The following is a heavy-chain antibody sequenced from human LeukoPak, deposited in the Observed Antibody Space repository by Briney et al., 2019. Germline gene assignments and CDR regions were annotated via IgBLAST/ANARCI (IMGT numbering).Heavy chain of an antibody. V-gene: IGHV4-30-2*01. CDR3: ARGIYYCDSSGYTNWFDP. Sequence: SETLSLTCTVSGGSMSRYYWSWVRQPPGKGLEWIGYIYHSGSTYYNPSLKSRVTISVDRSKNQFSLKLSSVTAADTAVYYCARGIYYCDSSGYTNWFDPWGQGTLVTVSS. CDR1: GGSMSRYY. D-gene: IGHD3-22*01. J-gene: IGHJ5*02. CDR2: IYHSGST.